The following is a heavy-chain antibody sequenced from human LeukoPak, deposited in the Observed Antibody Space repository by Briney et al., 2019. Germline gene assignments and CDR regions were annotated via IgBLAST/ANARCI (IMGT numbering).Heavy chain of an antibody. Sequence: GGSLRLSCAASGFRFKDSWMSWVRQAPGKGLEWVSVIYSGGSTYYADSVKGRFTISRDNSKNTLYLQMNSLRAEDTAVYYCSMAAAGTNWFDPWGQGTLVTVSS. CDR1: GFRFKDSW. D-gene: IGHD6-13*01. CDR3: SMAAAGTNWFDP. J-gene: IGHJ5*02. CDR2: IYSGGST. V-gene: IGHV3-66*01.